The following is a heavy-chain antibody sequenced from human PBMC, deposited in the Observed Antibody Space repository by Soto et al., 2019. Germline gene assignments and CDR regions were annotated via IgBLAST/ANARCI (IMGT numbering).Heavy chain of an antibody. D-gene: IGHD3-10*01. J-gene: IGHJ4*02. CDR3: AKRGVDTFGLSY. CDR2: INTDGSST. Sequence: GGSLRLSCAVSGFTFSSFWMHWVRQAPGEGLVWVSRINTDGSSTSYADSVKGRFTISRDNAQNTLYLQMNSLRVEDTAMYYCAKRGVDTFGLSYWGQGTLVTVSS. CDR1: GFTFSSFW. V-gene: IGHV3-74*01.